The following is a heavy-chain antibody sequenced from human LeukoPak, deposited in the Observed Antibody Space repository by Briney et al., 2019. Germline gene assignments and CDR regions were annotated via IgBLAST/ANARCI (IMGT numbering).Heavy chain of an antibody. D-gene: IGHD5-12*01. CDR3: ARGLVLATDEAFDI. CDR1: GASIRSNS. V-gene: IGHV4-59*01. Sequence: SETLPLTCSVSGASIRSNSWSWIRPSPGKGLEWIGYVYDNDISNFIPSLESRGTLLVDRSKSQLSMKPRSVTDADTAVYHLARGLVLATDEAFDIWGPGTMVTDSS. CDR2: VYDNDIS. J-gene: IGHJ3*02.